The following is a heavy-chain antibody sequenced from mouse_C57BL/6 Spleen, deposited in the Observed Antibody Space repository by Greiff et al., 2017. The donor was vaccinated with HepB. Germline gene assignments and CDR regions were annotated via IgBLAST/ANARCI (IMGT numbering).Heavy chain of an antibody. CDR1: GYTFTSYW. Sequence: QVQLKQPGAELVKPGASVKLSCKASGYTFTSYWMQWVKQRPGQGLEWIGEIDPSDSYTNYNQKFKGKATLTVDTSSSTAYMQLSSLTSEDSAVYYCARYGPYYYAMDYWGQGTSVTVSS. V-gene: IGHV1-50*01. D-gene: IGHD1-1*01. J-gene: IGHJ4*01. CDR2: IDPSDSYT. CDR3: ARYGPYYYAMDY.